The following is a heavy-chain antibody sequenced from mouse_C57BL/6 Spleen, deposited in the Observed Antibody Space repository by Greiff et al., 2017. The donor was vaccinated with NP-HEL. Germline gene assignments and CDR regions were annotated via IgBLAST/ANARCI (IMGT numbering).Heavy chain of an antibody. CDR3: ARQDYGSSPDY. D-gene: IGHD1-1*01. CDR2: IYPGDGDT. Sequence: VQLQQSGPELVKPGASVKISCKASGYAFSSSWMNWVKQRPGKGLEWIGRIYPGDGDTNYNGKFKGKATLTADKSSSTAYMQLSSLTSEDSAVYFCARQDYGSSPDYWGQGTTLTVSS. J-gene: IGHJ2*01. CDR1: GYAFSSSW. V-gene: IGHV1-82*01.